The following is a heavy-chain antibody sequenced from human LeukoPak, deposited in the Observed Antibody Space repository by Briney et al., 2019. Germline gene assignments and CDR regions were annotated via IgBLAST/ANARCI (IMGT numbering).Heavy chain of an antibody. CDR1: GFTFTTYS. CDR2: ITSSSTSM. V-gene: IGHV3-21*01. J-gene: IGHJ4*02. CDR3: ARTYYDILTGYNPYFDY. D-gene: IGHD3-9*01. Sequence: TGGSLRLSCAASGFTFTTYSMNWARQAPGKGLEWVSSITSSSTSMYYADSVKGRFTISRDNAKNSLYLQMISLRAEDTAVYYCARTYYDILTGYNPYFDYWGQGTLVTVSS.